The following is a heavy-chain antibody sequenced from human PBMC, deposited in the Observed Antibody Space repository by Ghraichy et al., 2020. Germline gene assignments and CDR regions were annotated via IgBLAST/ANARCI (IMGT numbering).Heavy chain of an antibody. CDR3: ASSEGRRDAFDI. Sequence: ASVKVSCKASGYTFTSYYMHWVRQAPGQGLEWMGIINPSGGSTSYAQKFQGRVTMTRDTSTSTVYMELSSLRSEDPAVYYCASSEGRRDAFDIWGQGTMVTVSS. D-gene: IGHD2-15*01. CDR2: INPSGGST. V-gene: IGHV1-46*03. J-gene: IGHJ3*02. CDR1: GYTFTSYY.